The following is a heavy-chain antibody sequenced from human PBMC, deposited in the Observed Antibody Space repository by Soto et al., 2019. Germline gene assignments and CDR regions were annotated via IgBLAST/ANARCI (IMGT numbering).Heavy chain of an antibody. Sequence: PSETLSLTCTVSGGSISSGDYYWSWIRQPPGKGLEWIGYIYYSGSTYYNPSLKIRVTISVDTSKNHLSLTLSTVTAADTAVYYCDRNCFGYCNSWSYHYGMDVRGQGTTGT. D-gene: IGHD2-21*02. CDR2: IYYSGST. J-gene: IGHJ6*02. CDR3: DRNCFGYCNSWSYHYGMDV. CDR1: GGSISSGDYY. V-gene: IGHV4-30-4*01.